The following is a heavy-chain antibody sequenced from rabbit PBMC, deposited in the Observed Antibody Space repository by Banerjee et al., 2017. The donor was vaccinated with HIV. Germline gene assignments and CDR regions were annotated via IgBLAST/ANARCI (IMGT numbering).Heavy chain of an antibody. J-gene: IGHJ4*01. V-gene: IGHV1S45*01. CDR1: GFSLSSNR. CDR3: ARTAGYLDDDAGHFDL. D-gene: IGHD7-1*01. CDR2: IYNGDGST. Sequence: QEQLEESGGDLVKPEGSLTLTCTASGFSLSSNRVCWVRQAPGKGLEWIACIYNGDGSTHYASWVNGRFTISSTSSTTVTLQMTSLTAADTATYFCARTAGYLDDDAGHFDLWGQGTLVTVS.